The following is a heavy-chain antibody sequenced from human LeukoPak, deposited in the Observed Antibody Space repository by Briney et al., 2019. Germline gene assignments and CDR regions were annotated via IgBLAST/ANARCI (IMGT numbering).Heavy chain of an antibody. CDR1: GFPFRSYS. Sequence: GGSLRLSCAASGFPFRSYSMNWVRQAPGKGLEGVSSISSSSSYIYYADSVKGRFTISRDNAKNSLYLQMNSLRAEDTAVYYCARDFPDSGGWYIHPAFDIWGQGTMVTVSS. J-gene: IGHJ3*02. CDR3: ARDFPDSGGWYIHPAFDI. CDR2: ISSSSSYI. D-gene: IGHD6-19*01. V-gene: IGHV3-21*01.